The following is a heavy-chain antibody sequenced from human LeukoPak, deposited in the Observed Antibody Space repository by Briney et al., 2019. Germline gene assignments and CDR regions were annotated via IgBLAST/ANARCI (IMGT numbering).Heavy chain of an antibody. CDR3: ARDLRRFGAVAGLY. J-gene: IGHJ4*02. D-gene: IGHD6-19*01. Sequence: GGSLRLSCAASGFTFSSYGMHWVRQAPGKGLEWVAVISYDGSNKYYADSVKGRFTISRDNSKNTLYLQMNSLRAEDTAVYYCARDLRRFGAVAGLYWGQGTLVTVSS. V-gene: IGHV3-30*03. CDR2: ISYDGSNK. CDR1: GFTFSSYG.